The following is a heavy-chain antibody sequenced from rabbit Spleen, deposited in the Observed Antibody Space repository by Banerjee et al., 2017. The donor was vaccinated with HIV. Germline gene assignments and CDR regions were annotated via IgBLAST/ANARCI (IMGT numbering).Heavy chain of an antibody. J-gene: IGHJ3*01. CDR3: ARARDTYDDVGDYARLDL. Sequence: QSLEESGGDLVTPGGTLTLTCTASGFTISSYHMSWVRQAPGKGLEWIGYIYVIGTTDYASWVNGRFTISSDNAQNTVDLQMNSLTAADTATYFCARARDTYDDVGDYARLDLWGQGTLVTVS. CDR1: GFTISSYH. D-gene: IGHD2-1*01. CDR2: IYVIGTT. V-gene: IGHV1S28*01.